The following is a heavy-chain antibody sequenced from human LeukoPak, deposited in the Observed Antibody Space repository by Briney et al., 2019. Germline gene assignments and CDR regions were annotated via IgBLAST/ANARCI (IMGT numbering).Heavy chain of an antibody. D-gene: IGHD6-6*01. CDR1: GGSFSGYY. Sequence: TETLSLTCADYGGSFSGYYRSWIRQPPGNGLEWIAGINHSGSTNYNPSLKCRVTISVDTSKYQFSLKLSSVTAADTAVYYCARGPRPRVLHYFDYWGQGTLVTVSS. CDR3: ARGPRPRVLHYFDY. J-gene: IGHJ4*02. V-gene: IGHV4-34*01. CDR2: INHSGST.